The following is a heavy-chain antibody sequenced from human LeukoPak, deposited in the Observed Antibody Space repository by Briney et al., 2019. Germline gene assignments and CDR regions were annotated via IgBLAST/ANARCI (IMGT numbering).Heavy chain of an antibody. Sequence: GGSLRLSCAASGFTFSSYSMNWVRQAPGKGLEWVSSISGSSSYINYADSVKGRFTISRDNAQNSLFLQLNSLRAEDTAVYYCARGAGGYSYGWGQGILVTVSS. CDR3: ARGAGGYSYG. CDR2: ISGSSSYI. CDR1: GFTFSSYS. D-gene: IGHD5-18*01. V-gene: IGHV3-21*01. J-gene: IGHJ4*02.